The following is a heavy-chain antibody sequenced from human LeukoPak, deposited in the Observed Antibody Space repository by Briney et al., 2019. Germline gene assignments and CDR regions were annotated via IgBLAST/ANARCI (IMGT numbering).Heavy chain of an antibody. V-gene: IGHV3-48*04. Sequence: GGSLRLSCAAFGFTFSSYSMNWVRQAPGKGLEWVSYISSSSSTIYYADSVKGRFTISRDNAKNSLYLQMNSLRAEDTAVYYCASEQPFFDYWGQGTLVTVSS. CDR3: ASEQPFFDY. CDR2: ISSSSSTI. J-gene: IGHJ4*02. CDR1: GFTFSSYS. D-gene: IGHD6-13*01.